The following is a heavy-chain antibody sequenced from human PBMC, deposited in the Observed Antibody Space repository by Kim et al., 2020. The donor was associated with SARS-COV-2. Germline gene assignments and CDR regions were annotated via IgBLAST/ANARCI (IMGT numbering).Heavy chain of an antibody. D-gene: IGHD3-22*01. CDR2: IYSGGTR. V-gene: IGHV3-66*01. Sequence: GGSLRLSCEASGFTVSTNYMSWVRQRPGKGLEWVSIIYSGGTRYYADSVKVRFTTSRDNSKNTLYLQMNSLSADDTAMYYCASLNYYDSSGYYPHWGQGTLVSVSS. CDR3: ASLNYYDSSGYYPH. CDR1: GFTVSTNY. J-gene: IGHJ4*02.